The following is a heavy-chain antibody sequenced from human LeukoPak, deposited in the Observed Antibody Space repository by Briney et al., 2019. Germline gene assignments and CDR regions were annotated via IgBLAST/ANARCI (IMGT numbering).Heavy chain of an antibody. CDR2: ISSSSSTI. J-gene: IGHJ4*02. V-gene: IGHV3-48*01. CDR3: ASASSVEYCGGDCYSNPFDY. CDR1: GFTFSSYS. Sequence: GGSLRLSCAASGFTFSSYSMNWVRQAPGKGLEWVSYISSSSSTIYYADSVKGRFTISRDNAKNSLYLQMNSLRAEDTAVYYCASASSVEYCGGDCYSNPFDYWGQGTLVTVSS. D-gene: IGHD2-21*02.